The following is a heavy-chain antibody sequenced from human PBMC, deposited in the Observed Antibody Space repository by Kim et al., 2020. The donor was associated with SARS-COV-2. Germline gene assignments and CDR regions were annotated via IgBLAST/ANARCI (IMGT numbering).Heavy chain of an antibody. J-gene: IGHJ6*02. CDR3: ARVACTNGVCSPPTYGMDV. CDR2: INHSGST. V-gene: IGHV4-34*01. Sequence: SETLSLTCAVYGGSFSGYYWSWIRQPPGKGLEWIGEINHSGSTNYNPSLKSRVTISVDTSKNKFSLKLSSVTAADTAVYYCARVACTNGVCSPPTYGMDVWGQGTTVTVSS. CDR1: GGSFSGYY. D-gene: IGHD2-8*01.